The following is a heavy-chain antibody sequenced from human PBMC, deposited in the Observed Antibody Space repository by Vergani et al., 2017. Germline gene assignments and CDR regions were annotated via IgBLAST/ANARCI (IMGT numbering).Heavy chain of an antibody. V-gene: IGHV4-34*01. CDR1: GGSFSGYY. J-gene: IGHJ6*02. CDR2: INHSGST. D-gene: IGHD3-10*01. Sequence: QVQLQQWGAGLLKPSETLSLTCAVYGGSFSGYYWSWIRQPPGKGLEWIGEINHSGSTNYNPSLKSRVTISVDTSKNQFSLKLSSVTAADTAVYYCARGTRYYGSGMYYGMDVWGQGTTVTVSS. CDR3: ARGTRYYGSGMYYGMDV.